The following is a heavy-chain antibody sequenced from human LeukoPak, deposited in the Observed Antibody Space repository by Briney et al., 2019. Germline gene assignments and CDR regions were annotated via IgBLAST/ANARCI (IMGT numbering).Heavy chain of an antibody. J-gene: IGHJ4*02. CDR2: IYPSDSDT. CDR1: GYSFTSYW. D-gene: IGHD3-10*01. V-gene: IGHV5-51*03. CDR3: ARGTVWFGELTGVVDY. Sequence: KPGESLKISCKGSGYSFTSYWIGWVRQMPGKGLEWMGIIYPSDSDTRYSPSFQGQVTISADKSISTAYLQWSSLKASDTAMYYCARGTVWFGELTGVVDYWGQGTLVTVSS.